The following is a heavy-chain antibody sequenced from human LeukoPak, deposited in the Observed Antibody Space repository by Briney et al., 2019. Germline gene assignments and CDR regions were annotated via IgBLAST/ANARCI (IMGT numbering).Heavy chain of an antibody. CDR3: AREVPPSDY. J-gene: IGHJ4*02. CDR1: GFTFSNFA. V-gene: IGHV3-49*04. Sequence: AGGSLRLSCAASGFTFSNFAMAWVRQAPGKGLEWVGLIRSKPYGGTTEYAASVRGRFTISRDDSKSIAYLQMNSLKTEDTAVYYCAREVPPSDYWGQGTLVTVSS. CDR2: IRSKPYGGTT.